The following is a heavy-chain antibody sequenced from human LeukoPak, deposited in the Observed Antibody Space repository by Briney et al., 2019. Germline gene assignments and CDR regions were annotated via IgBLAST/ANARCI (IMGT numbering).Heavy chain of an antibody. CDR3: ARDEWGWFDP. J-gene: IGHJ5*02. CDR1: GGSISGGSYY. Sequence: SETLSLTCTVSGGSISGGSYYWSWIRQPAGKGLEWIGRIYTSGSTNYNPSLKSRVTISVDTSKNQFSLKLSSVTAADTAVYYCARDEWGWFDPWGQGTLVTVSS. V-gene: IGHV4-61*02. D-gene: IGHD1-26*01. CDR2: IYTSGST.